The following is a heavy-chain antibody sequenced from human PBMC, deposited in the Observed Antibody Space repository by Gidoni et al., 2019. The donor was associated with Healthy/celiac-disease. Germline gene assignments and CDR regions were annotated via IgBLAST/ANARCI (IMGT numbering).Heavy chain of an antibody. CDR2: CSAYSGHT. Sequence: QVQLVQSGAEVKTPGASVPVSCKSSGYTFTSYGISWVRQAPGQGLGCMGWCSAYSGHTNYAQNIQGRATMSTDTSTRTAHMELRSLRSDDTAVYYCAIITGSGSDLGFDYWGQGTLVTVSS. CDR1: GYTFTSYG. J-gene: IGHJ4*02. V-gene: IGHV1-18*01. CDR3: AIITGSGSDLGFDY. D-gene: IGHD3-10*01.